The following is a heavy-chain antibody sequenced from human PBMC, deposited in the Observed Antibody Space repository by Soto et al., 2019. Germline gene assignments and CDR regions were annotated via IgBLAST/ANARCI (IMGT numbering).Heavy chain of an antibody. V-gene: IGHV5-51*01. Sequence: GESLKISCKGSGYSFTSYWIGWVRQMPGKGLEWMGIIYPGDSDTRYSPSFQGQVTISADKSISTAYLQWSSLKASDTAMYYCARRACSSRSCDGLMSRVSTKSLDIWDPGTMVTVSS. J-gene: IGHJ3*02. D-gene: IGHD2-15*01. CDR3: ARRACSSRSCDGLMSRVSTKSLDI. CDR2: IYPGDSDT. CDR1: GYSFTSYW.